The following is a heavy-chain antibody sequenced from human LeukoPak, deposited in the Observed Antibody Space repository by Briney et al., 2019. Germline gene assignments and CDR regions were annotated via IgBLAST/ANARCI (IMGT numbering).Heavy chain of an antibody. V-gene: IGHV1-3*01. Sequence: KFQGRVTITRDTSASTAYMGLSSLRSEDTAVYYCARGLDYWGQGTLVTVSS. J-gene: IGHJ4*02. CDR3: ARGLDY.